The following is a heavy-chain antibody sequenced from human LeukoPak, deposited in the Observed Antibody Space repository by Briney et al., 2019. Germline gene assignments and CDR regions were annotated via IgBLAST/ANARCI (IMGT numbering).Heavy chain of an antibody. Sequence: PSETLSLTCTVSGGSISSYYWSWIRQPPGKGLEWIGYIYYSGGTNYNPSLKSRVTISVDTSKNQFSLKLSSVTTADTAVYYCATTTVDDAFDIWGQGTMVTVSS. V-gene: IGHV4-59*01. D-gene: IGHD4-11*01. CDR3: ATTTVDDAFDI. CDR2: IYYSGGT. CDR1: GGSISSYY. J-gene: IGHJ3*02.